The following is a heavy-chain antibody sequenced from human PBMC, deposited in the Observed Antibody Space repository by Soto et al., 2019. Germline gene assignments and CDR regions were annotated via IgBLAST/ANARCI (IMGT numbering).Heavy chain of an antibody. CDR1: GYTFTSYD. J-gene: IGHJ5*02. CDR3: ARVGDIVVVPAAGNWFDP. CDR2: MNPNSGNT. D-gene: IGHD2-2*01. Sequence: QVQLVQSGAEVKKPGASVKVSCKASGYTFTSYDINWVRQATGQGLEWMGWMNPNSGNTGSAQKFQGRVTMTRNTSISTAYMELSSLRSEDTAVYYCARVGDIVVVPAAGNWFDPGGQGTLVTVSS. V-gene: IGHV1-8*01.